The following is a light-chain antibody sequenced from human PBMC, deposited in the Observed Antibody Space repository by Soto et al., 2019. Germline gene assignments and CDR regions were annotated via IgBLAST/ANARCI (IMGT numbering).Light chain of an antibody. CDR2: GAK. CDR1: QAISNY. J-gene: IGKJ1*01. Sequence: DIQMTQSPSFLSASVGDRVTITCRASQAISNYLNWYQQKPGKAPNLLIFGAKTLQSGVPSRFSGSGYGTDFTLTISRLEPEDFAVYYCQQYGSSPWTFGQGTKVDI. CDR3: QQYGSSPWT. V-gene: IGKV1-39*02.